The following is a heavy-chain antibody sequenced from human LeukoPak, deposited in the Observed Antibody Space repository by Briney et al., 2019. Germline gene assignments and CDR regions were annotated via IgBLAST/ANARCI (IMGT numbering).Heavy chain of an antibody. CDR1: GFPFSDFH. D-gene: IGHD3-22*01. V-gene: IGHV3-11*04. CDR2: ITSGGGFK. CDR3: ARVRPGSSGSYYRTS. J-gene: IGHJ4*02. Sequence: GGSLRLSCVGAGFPFSDFHMSWIRQAPGKGLEWVSYITSGGGFKYYADSVKGRFSISRDDSKNSVFLQMNSLRVEDTAVYYCARVRPGSSGSYYRTSWGQGTLITVSS.